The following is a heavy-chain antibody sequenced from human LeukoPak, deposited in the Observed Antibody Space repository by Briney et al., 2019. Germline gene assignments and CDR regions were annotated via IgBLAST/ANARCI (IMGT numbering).Heavy chain of an antibody. CDR1: GFTFSSYG. CDR2: ISYDGSNK. J-gene: IGHJ4*02. V-gene: IGHV3-30*18. CDR3: ANNGYRGSGWYFDY. Sequence: PGRPLRLSCAASGFTFSSYGMHWVRQAPGKGLEWVAVISYDGSNKYYADSVKGRFTISRDNSKNTLYLQMNSLRAEDTAVYYCANNGYRGSGWYFDYWGQGTLVTVSS. D-gene: IGHD6-19*01.